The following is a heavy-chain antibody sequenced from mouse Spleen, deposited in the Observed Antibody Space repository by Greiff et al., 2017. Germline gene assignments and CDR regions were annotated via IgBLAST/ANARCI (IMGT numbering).Heavy chain of an antibody. CDR2: IWRGGST. V-gene: IGHV2-5*01. J-gene: IGHJ4*01. D-gene: IGHD3-1*01. CDR1: GFSLTSYG. CDR3: AKMDLSGGGMDY. Sequence: VKLQQSGPGLVQPSQSLSITCTVSGFSLTSYGVHWVRQSPGKGLEWLGVIWRGGSTDYNAAFMSRLSITKDNSKSQVFFKMNSLQADDTAIYYCAKMDLSGGGMDYWGQGTSVTVSS.